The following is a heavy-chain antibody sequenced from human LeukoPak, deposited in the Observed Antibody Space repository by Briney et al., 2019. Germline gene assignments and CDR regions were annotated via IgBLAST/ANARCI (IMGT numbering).Heavy chain of an antibody. CDR2: ISSSSSYI. V-gene: IGHV3-21*01. CDR1: GFTFSSYS. CDR3: ARDNYGSGRKEVIGYFQH. J-gene: IGHJ1*01. Sequence: KPGGSLRLSCAASGFTFSSYSMHWVRQAPGKGLEWVSSISSSSSYIYYADSVKGRFTISRDNAKNSLYLQMNSLRAEDTAVYYCARDNYGSGRKEVIGYFQHWGQGTLVTVSS. D-gene: IGHD3-10*01.